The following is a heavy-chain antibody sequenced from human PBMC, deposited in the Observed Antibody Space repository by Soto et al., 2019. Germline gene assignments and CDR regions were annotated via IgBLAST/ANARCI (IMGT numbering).Heavy chain of an antibody. Sequence: ASVKVSCKASGYTFTSYYMHWWRQPPAQGLEWMGRIIPILGIANYAQKFQGRVTITADKSTSTAYMELSSLRSEDTAVYYCARGPRTTVTTNWFDPWGQGTLVTVSS. D-gene: IGHD4-17*01. J-gene: IGHJ5*02. V-gene: IGHV1-69*04. CDR1: GYTFTSYY. CDR3: ARGPRTTVTTNWFDP. CDR2: IIPILGIA.